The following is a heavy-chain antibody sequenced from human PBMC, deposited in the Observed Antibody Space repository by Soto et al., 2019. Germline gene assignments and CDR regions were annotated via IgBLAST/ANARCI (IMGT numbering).Heavy chain of an antibody. V-gene: IGHV4-4*02. CDR2: IYHSGST. CDR1: SGSISSSNW. D-gene: IGHD2-2*01. Sequence: QVQLQESGPGLVKPSGTLSLTCAVSSGSISSSNWWSWVRQPPGKGLEWIGEIYHSGSTNYNPSLKSRVTISVDKSKNQFSLKLSSVTAADTAVYYCAGSAPRDIVVVPAASPPKYWGQGTLVTASS. CDR3: AGSAPRDIVVVPAASPPKY. J-gene: IGHJ4*02.